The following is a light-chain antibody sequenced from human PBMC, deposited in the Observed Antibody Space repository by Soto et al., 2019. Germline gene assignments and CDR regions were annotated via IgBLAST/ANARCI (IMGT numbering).Light chain of an antibody. V-gene: IGLV4-69*01. Sequence: QLVLTQSPSASASLGASIKLTCTLSSGHSNYAIAWHQQQPEQGPRYLMKLDSDGSHTKGDGIPDRFSGSSSGAERYLTISSLQSEDEADYYCQTWTTGIRVFGGGTQLTVL. CDR1: SGHSNYA. J-gene: IGLJ7*01. CDR2: LDSDGSH. CDR3: QTWTTGIRV.